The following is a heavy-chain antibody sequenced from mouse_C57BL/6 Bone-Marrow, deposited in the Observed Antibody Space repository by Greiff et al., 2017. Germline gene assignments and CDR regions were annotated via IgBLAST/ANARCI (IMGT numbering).Heavy chain of an antibody. V-gene: IGHV1-76*01. J-gene: IGHJ1*03. CDR3: ARGDYGSSYWYFDV. CDR1: GYTFTDYY. D-gene: IGHD1-1*01. Sequence: VQLVESGAELVRPGASVKLSCKASGYTFTDYYINWVKQRPGQGLEWIARIYPGSGNTYYNEKFKGKATLTAEKSSSTAYMPLSSLTSEDSAVYFCARGDYGSSYWYFDVWGTGTTVTVSS. CDR2: IYPGSGNT.